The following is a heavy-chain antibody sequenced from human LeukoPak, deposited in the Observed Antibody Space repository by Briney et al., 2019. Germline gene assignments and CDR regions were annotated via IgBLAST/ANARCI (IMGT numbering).Heavy chain of an antibody. J-gene: IGHJ3*02. V-gene: IGHV3-7*04. CDR1: GFTFSGYW. CDR2: IKQDGSEK. Sequence: GGSLRLSCAASGFTFSGYWMSWVRQAPGKGLEWVANIKQDGSEKYYVDSVKGRFTISRDNAKNSLFLQMNSLRAEDTAVYYCARDWQWQQLNGDAFDIWGQGTMVTVSS. D-gene: IGHD6-13*01. CDR3: ARDWQWQQLNGDAFDI.